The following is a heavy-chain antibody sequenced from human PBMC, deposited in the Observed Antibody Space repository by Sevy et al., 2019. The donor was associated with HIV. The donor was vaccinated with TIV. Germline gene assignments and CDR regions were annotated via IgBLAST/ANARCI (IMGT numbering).Heavy chain of an antibody. D-gene: IGHD3-16*01. CDR1: GFTLDDYG. V-gene: IGHV3-20*04. Sequence: GGSLRLSCTASGFTLDDYGMSWVRQAPGKGLEWVSGINWNGGSTGYAYSVKGRFTISRDNAKNSLYLQMNSLRAEDTALYYCAREEGGSSPNDYWGQGTLVTVSS. CDR2: INWNGGST. J-gene: IGHJ4*02. CDR3: AREEGGSSPNDY.